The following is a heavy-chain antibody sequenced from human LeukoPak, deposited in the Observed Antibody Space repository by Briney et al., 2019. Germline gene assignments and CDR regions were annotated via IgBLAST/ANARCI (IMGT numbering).Heavy chain of an antibody. V-gene: IGHV4-39*07. Sequence: PSETLSLTCTVSGGSISSRSYSWGWIRQPPGKGLEWVGTIYYSGSTSYNPSLKSRVTISVDTSKNQFSLKLSSVTAADTAVYYCARGRRFSLDVWGKGTTVTVSS. CDR3: ARGRRFSLDV. D-gene: IGHD3-3*01. J-gene: IGHJ6*04. CDR2: IYYSGST. CDR1: GGSISSRSYS.